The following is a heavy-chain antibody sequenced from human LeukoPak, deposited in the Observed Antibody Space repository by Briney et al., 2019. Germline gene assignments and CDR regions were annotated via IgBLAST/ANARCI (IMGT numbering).Heavy chain of an antibody. CDR1: GGSFSGYY. V-gene: IGHV4-34*01. Sequence: PSETLSLTCAVYGGSFSGYYWCWIRQPPGKGLGWIGEINHSGSTNYNPSLKSRVTIAVDTSKNQFSLKLSSVTAADTAVYYCASWYGDYGNDYWGQGTLVTVSS. D-gene: IGHD4-17*01. CDR2: INHSGST. J-gene: IGHJ4*02. CDR3: ASWYGDYGNDY.